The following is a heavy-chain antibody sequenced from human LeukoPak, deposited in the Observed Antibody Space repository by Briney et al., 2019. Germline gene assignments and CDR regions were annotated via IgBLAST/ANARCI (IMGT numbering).Heavy chain of an antibody. Sequence: GGSLRLSCAASGFTFSSYAMHWGRQAPGKGLEWVAVISYDGSNKYYADSVKGRFTISRDNSKNTLYLQMNSLRAEDTAVYYCARGHIGYHYYGMDVWGQGTTVTVSS. V-gene: IGHV3-30*04. CDR1: GFTFSSYA. CDR3: ARGHIGYHYYGMDV. D-gene: IGHD2-21*01. J-gene: IGHJ6*02. CDR2: ISYDGSNK.